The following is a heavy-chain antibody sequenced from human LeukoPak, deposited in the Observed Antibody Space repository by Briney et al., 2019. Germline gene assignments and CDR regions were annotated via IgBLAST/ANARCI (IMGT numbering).Heavy chain of an antibody. V-gene: IGHV4-30-4*01. J-gene: IGHJ4*02. D-gene: IGHD3-3*01. CDR3: ARAQYYDFWSGYYKYYFDY. CDR1: GGSFSGGDYY. Sequence: SQTLSLTCAVSGGSFSGGDYYWSWIRQPPGMGLEWIGYIYYSGRTYYNPSLKSRLTISVDTSKNQFSLKLSSVTAADTAVYYCARAQYYDFWSGYYKYYFDYWGQGTLVTVSS. CDR2: IYYSGRT.